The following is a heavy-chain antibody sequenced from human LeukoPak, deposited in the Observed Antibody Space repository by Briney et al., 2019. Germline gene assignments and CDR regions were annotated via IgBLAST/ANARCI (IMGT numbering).Heavy chain of an antibody. CDR2: IKQDGSEK. V-gene: IGHV3-7*01. Sequence: ETLSLTCTVSGGSISSYYWSWVRQAPGKGLEWVANIKQDGSEKYYVDSVKGRFTISRDNAKNSLYLQMNSLRAEDTAVYYCARTSDYYYYYGMDVWGQGTTVTVSS. J-gene: IGHJ6*02. CDR1: GGSISSYY. CDR3: ARTSDYYYYYGMDV.